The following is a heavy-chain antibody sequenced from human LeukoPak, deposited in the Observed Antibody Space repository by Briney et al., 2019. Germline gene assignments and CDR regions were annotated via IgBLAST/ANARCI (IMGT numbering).Heavy chain of an antibody. CDR1: GYTFTAYY. V-gene: IGHV1-2*02. Sequence: ASVKVSCKASGYTFTAYYIHWVRQAPGQGLEWMGWINPNSGDTTLLQRFQGRVTMTRDTSIITAYMELSSLTSDDTGMYYCARSPTLGLDIWGQGTMVTVSS. CDR3: ARSPTLGLDI. J-gene: IGHJ3*02. CDR2: INPNSGDT.